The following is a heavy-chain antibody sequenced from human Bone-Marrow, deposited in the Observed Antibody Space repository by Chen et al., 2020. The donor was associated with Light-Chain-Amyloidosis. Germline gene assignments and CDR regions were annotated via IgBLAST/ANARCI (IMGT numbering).Heavy chain of an antibody. Sequence: EVQLVESGGGLLQRGGSLRLSCAASGFAFSSYAMSWVRQAPGKGLEWVSTMRGGGGRRLYGDSVKGRLTISRDNSKNALLLQMNSRRAEDTAVYYCAKVISYDDILPGYPADAFDIWGQGTMVTVSS. D-gene: IGHD3-9*01. CDR2: MRGGGGRR. CDR3: AKVISYDDILPGYPADAFDI. J-gene: IGHJ3*02. CDR1: GFAFSSYA. V-gene: IGHV3-23*04.